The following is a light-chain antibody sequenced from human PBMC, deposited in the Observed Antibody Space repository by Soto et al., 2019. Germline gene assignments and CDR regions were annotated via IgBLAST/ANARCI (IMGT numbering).Light chain of an antibody. Sequence: QPVLTQSPSASASLGASVKLTCTLSSGHSSYAIAWHQQQPEKGPRYLMKLNSDGSHSKGDAIPDRFSGPSSGAERYLTISGLQSEDEADYYCQTWGTGIQVFGGGTKLTVL. CDR3: QTWGTGIQV. CDR1: SGHSSYA. V-gene: IGLV4-69*01. J-gene: IGLJ2*01. CDR2: LNSDGSH.